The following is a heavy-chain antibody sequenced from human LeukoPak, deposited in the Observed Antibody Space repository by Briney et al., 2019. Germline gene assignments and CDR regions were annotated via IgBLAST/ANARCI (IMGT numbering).Heavy chain of an antibody. J-gene: IGHJ4*02. D-gene: IGHD3-10*01. CDR2: ISGSGGTT. CDR1: GFTFSNYA. Sequence: PGGSLRLSCAASGFTFSNYAMSWVRQAPGKGLGWVSAISGSGGTTYYADSVKGRFTISRDNSKNTLYLQMNSLRAEDTAVYYCAKDHVLLWFGELLPQAHDYWGQGTLVTVSS. CDR3: AKDHVLLWFGELLPQAHDY. V-gene: IGHV3-23*01.